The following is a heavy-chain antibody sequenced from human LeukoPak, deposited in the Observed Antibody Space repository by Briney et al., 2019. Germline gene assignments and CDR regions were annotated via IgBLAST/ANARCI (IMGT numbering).Heavy chain of an antibody. CDR1: GYTFTGYY. CDR3: ASGSLYSGRYYFGY. V-gene: IGHV1-2*02. D-gene: IGHD1-26*01. J-gene: IGHJ4*02. CDR2: INPNSGGT. Sequence: ASVKVSFKASGYTFTGYYIHWVRQAPGQGLDWMGWINPNSGGTNYAQKFQGRVAMTRDASISTAYMELSRLRSDDTALYYCASGSLYSGRYYFGYWGQGTLVTVSS.